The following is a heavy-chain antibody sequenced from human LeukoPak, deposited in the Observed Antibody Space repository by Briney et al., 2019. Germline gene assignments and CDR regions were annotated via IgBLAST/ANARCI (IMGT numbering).Heavy chain of an antibody. CDR3: ASGRRGGYDFWIGYSWGVGNWFDP. Sequence: ASVKVSCKASGYTFTCYYMHWVRQAPGQGLEWMGWINPNSGGTNYAQKFQGRVTMTRDTSISTAYMELSRLRSDDTAVYYCASGRRGGYDFWIGYSWGVGNWFDPWGQGTLVTVSS. D-gene: IGHD3-3*01. J-gene: IGHJ5*02. CDR1: GYTFTCYY. CDR2: INPNSGGT. V-gene: IGHV1-2*02.